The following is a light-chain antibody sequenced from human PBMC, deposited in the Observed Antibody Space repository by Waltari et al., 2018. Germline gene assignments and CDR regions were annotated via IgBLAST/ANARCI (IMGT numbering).Light chain of an antibody. Sequence: DIQMPQSPSTLSASVGDRVTITCRARQSIDTWLAWNQQKTGKAPKLLIYRASSLESGVPSRFSGSGSGTEFTLTISSLQPDDSATYYCQQYNSDSRTFGQGTKVEIK. V-gene: IGKV1-5*03. CDR1: QSIDTW. CDR3: QQYNSDSRT. CDR2: RAS. J-gene: IGKJ1*01.